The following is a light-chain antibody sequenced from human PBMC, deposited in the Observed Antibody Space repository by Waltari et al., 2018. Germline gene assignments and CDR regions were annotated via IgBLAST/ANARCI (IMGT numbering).Light chain of an antibody. CDR3: QSFDNNLSGSV. CDR1: SSNLGAGYD. CDR2: GNT. V-gene: IGLV1-40*01. Sequence: QSVLTQPPSMSGAPGQKVTIPCTGGSSNLGAGYDVHWYQQFPGAAPKLLIFGNTNRASGVPGRFSGSKSGTSASLAIAGLQSEDEAVYYCQSFDNNLSGSVFGGGTKLTVL. J-gene: IGLJ3*02.